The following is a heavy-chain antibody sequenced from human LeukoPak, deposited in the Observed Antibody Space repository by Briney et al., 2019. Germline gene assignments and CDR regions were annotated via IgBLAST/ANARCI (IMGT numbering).Heavy chain of an antibody. D-gene: IGHD1-26*01. Sequence: PGGSLRLSCAASKFTFSSYWMHWVRQAPGKGLVWVSRINTDGSSTNYADSVKGRFTISRDNAKNTLYLQMNSLRAEGTAVYYCARGAVAGANFDYWGLGTLVTVSS. CDR2: INTDGSST. J-gene: IGHJ4*02. CDR1: KFTFSSYW. V-gene: IGHV3-74*01. CDR3: ARGAVAGANFDY.